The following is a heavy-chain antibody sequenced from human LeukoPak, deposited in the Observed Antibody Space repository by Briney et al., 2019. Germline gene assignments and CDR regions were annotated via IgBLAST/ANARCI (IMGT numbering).Heavy chain of an antibody. J-gene: IGHJ2*01. D-gene: IGHD3-22*01. CDR1: GFSFSACP. Sequence: PGGSLRLSCAASGFSFSACPMGWVRQAPGKGLEWVGRTRNKANSYTTEYAASVKGRFTISRDDSKNSLYLQMNSLKTEDTAVYYCARRPLGYYYDSSGYYYGWYFDLWGRGTLVTVSS. CDR2: TRNKANSYTT. V-gene: IGHV3-72*01. CDR3: ARRPLGYYYDSSGYYYGWYFDL.